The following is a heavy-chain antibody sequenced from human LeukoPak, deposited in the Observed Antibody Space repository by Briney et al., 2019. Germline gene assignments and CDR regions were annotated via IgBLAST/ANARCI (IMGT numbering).Heavy chain of an antibody. D-gene: IGHD3-9*01. CDR1: GYTFTSYG. Sequence: GASVKVSCKASGYTFTSYGISWVRQAPGQGLEWMGWISAYNGNTNYAQKLQGRVTMTTDTSTSTAYMELRSLRSDDTAVYYCARGIYDILTGYYKRWFDPWGQGTLVTVSS. V-gene: IGHV1-18*01. J-gene: IGHJ5*02. CDR2: ISAYNGNT. CDR3: ARGIYDILTGYYKRWFDP.